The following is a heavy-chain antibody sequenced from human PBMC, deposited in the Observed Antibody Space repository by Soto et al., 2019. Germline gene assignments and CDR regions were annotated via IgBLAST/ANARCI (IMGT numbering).Heavy chain of an antibody. V-gene: IGHV3-33*01. D-gene: IGHD2-15*01. CDR3: ARAYCSGGSCPPYYYGMDV. CDR2: IWYDGSNK. J-gene: IGHJ6*02. Sequence: QVQLVESGGGVVQPGRSLRLSCAASGFTFSSYGMHWVRQAPGKGLEWVAVIWYDGSNKYYADYVKGRFTISRDNSKNTLYLQMNSLRAEDTAVYYCARAYCSGGSCPPYYYGMDVWGQGTTVTVSS. CDR1: GFTFSSYG.